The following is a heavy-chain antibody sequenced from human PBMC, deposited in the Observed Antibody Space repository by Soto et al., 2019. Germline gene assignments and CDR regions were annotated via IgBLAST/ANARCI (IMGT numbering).Heavy chain of an antibody. V-gene: IGHV4-39*01. CDR3: GKVLVGATGHTDSDS. Sequence: SETLSLTCTVSGGSIYRSGYYWGWIRQPPGRGLEWIGNIDYNGVTYSNPSLKSRVTISRDTSKNQFPLKLTSVTAADTALYYCGKVLVGATGHTDSDSWGPGTLVTVSS. J-gene: IGHJ4*02. CDR2: IDYNGVT. D-gene: IGHD2-15*01. CDR1: GGSIYRSGYY.